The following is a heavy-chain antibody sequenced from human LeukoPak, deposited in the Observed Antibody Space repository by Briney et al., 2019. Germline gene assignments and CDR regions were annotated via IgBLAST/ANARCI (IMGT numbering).Heavy chain of an antibody. J-gene: IGHJ4*02. D-gene: IGHD5-18*01. CDR1: GFTFSDYY. CDR3: ARVHYNTAMVDIDY. CDR2: ISDTSTYT. Sequence: GGSLRLSCAASGFTFSDYYTTWIRQAPGKGLEWISYISDTSTYTIYADSVKGRFTISRDNGKNSLYLQMNSLRAEDTAVYYCARVHYNTAMVDIDYWGQGTLVTVSS. V-gene: IGHV3-11*06.